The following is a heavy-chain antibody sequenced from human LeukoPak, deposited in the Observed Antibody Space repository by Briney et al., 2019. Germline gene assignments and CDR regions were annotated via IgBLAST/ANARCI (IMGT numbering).Heavy chain of an antibody. CDR3: ARGGLGYYFDY. D-gene: IGHD3-22*01. Sequence: ASVKISCKASGGTFSSYAISWVREAPGQGLEWMGGIIPIFSTANYAQKFRGRVTITADKSTRTAYMELSSLRSEDTAVYYCARGGLGYYFDYWGQGTLVTVSS. J-gene: IGHJ4*02. V-gene: IGHV1-69*06. CDR2: IIPIFSTA. CDR1: GGTFSSYA.